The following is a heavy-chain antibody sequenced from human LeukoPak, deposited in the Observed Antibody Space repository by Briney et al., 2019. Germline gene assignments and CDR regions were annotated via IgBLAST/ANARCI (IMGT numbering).Heavy chain of an antibody. J-gene: IGHJ4*02. CDR3: TRGYSSSWSFDY. D-gene: IGHD6-13*01. Sequence: SETLSLTCTVSGYSIRRGYYWGWIRQPPRKGLGGVGRIFYRGSTNYNPSLKSRVTISLDTSKNQVSLKLSSVTAADTAVYFCTRGYSSSWSFDYWGQGTLVPVTS. CDR1: GYSIRRGYY. V-gene: IGHV4-38-2*02. CDR2: IFYRGST.